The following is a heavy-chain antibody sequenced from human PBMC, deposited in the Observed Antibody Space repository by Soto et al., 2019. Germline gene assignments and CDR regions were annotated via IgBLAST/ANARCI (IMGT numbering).Heavy chain of an antibody. D-gene: IGHD6-6*01. V-gene: IGHV3-48*02. CDR2: ISSSSSTI. J-gene: IGHJ4*02. CDR3: ARDGIAARGGFDY. Sequence: GGSLRLSCAASGFTVSSNYMSWVRQAPGKGLEWVSYISSSSSTIYYADSVKGRFTISRDNAKNSLYLQMNSLRDEDTAVYYCARDGIAARGGFDYWGQGTLVTVSS. CDR1: GFTVSSNY.